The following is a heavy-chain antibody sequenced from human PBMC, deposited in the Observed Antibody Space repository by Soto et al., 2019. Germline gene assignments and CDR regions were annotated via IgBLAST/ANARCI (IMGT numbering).Heavy chain of an antibody. J-gene: IGHJ4*02. CDR1: GGTFSTFG. CDR2: IIPFFGTA. D-gene: IGHD3-16*01. V-gene: IGHV1-69*01. Sequence: QVQLVQSGAEVKKTGSSVKVSCKTSGGTFSTFGISWVRQAPGQGLEWMGGIIPFFGTAEYSQKFEDRITLPADESTNTVDRDLRSLTSEDTAIYYCARTAPMDAGDKYYYDFWGQGALVTVSS. CDR3: ARTAPMDAGDKYYYDF.